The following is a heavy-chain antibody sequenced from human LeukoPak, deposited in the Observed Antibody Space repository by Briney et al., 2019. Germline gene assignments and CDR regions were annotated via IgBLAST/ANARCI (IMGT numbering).Heavy chain of an antibody. CDR2: IYPGDSDT. CDR1: GYRFSSYW. J-gene: IGHJ4*02. D-gene: IGHD4-17*01. V-gene: IGHV5-51*01. Sequence: GESLKISCKSSGYRFSSYWIGWVRQMPGKGLEWMGIIYPGDSDTRYSPSFQGQVTISADKSISTAYLQWSSLKASDTAMYYCARLGPTVTDLSGDYWGQGTLVTVSS. CDR3: ARLGPTVTDLSGDY.